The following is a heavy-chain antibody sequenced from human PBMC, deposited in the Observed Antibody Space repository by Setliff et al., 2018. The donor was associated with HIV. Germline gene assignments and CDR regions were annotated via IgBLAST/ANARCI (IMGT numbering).Heavy chain of an antibody. CDR3: ARRFLEWFPPSYFYYYMDV. CDR1: GGFIGSGDGH. Sequence: SETLSLTCTVSGGFIGSGDGHWTWIRQSPGEGLEWIGYIFYSGYAKYNPSLRSRVTVSLDTSKNQFSLKLTSLTAADTAVYYCARRFLEWFPPSYFYYYMDVWGKGTTVTVSS. D-gene: IGHD3-3*01. J-gene: IGHJ6*03. CDR2: IFYSGYA. V-gene: IGHV4-31*03.